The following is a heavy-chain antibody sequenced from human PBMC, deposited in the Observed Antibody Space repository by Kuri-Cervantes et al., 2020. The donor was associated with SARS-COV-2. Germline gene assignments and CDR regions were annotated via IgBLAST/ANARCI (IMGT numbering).Heavy chain of an antibody. J-gene: IGHJ3*02. CDR3: AREAPGGPMGGFHDAFDI. CDR1: GYTFNVYD. V-gene: IGHV1-2*02. CDR2: INPNSGGT. D-gene: IGHD3-10*01. Sequence: ASVKVSCKTSGYTFNVYDIHWVRQAPGQGLEWMGWINPNSGGTNYAQKFQGRVTMTRDTSISTAYMELSRLRSDDTAVYYCAREAPGGPMGGFHDAFDIWGQGTMVTVSS.